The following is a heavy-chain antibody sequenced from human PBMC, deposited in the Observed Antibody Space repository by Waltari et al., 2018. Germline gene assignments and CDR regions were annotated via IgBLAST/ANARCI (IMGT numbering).Heavy chain of an antibody. D-gene: IGHD2-21*02. V-gene: IGHV3-48*04. CDR2: ISSSSSTI. Sequence: GSLRLSCAASGFTFSSYSMNWVRQAPGKGLEWISYISSSSSTIYYADSVKGRFTISRDNAKNSLYLQMNSLRAEDTAVYYCARGHIVVVTGKYYFDYWGQGTLVTVSS. CDR3: ARGHIVVVTGKYYFDY. J-gene: IGHJ4*02. CDR1: GFTFSSYS.